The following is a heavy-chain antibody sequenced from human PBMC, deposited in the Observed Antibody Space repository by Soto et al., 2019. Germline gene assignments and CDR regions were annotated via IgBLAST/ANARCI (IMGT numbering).Heavy chain of an antibody. V-gene: IGHV3-9*01. Sequence: EVQLVESGGGLVQPGRSLRLSCAASGFTFDDYAMHWVRQAPGKGLEWVSGISWNSGSIGYADSVKGRFTISRDNXXNSLYLQMNSLRAEDTALYYCAKGDYDILTGYYTDWGQGTLVTVSS. J-gene: IGHJ4*02. CDR3: AKGDYDILTGYYTD. CDR1: GFTFDDYA. CDR2: ISWNSGSI. D-gene: IGHD3-9*01.